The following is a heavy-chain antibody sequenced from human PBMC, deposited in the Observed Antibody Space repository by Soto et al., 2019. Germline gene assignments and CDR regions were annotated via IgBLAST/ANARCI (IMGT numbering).Heavy chain of an antibody. CDR2: ISGDGSST. Sequence: GGSLRLSCAASEVTFRSYWMRWVRQSPGKGLVWVSRISGDGSSTTYADSVRGRFTISRDNAKNTVYLQMDSLRAEDTAVYYCARSLPGTYGAFDLWGQGTMVTVSS. V-gene: IGHV3-74*01. CDR1: EVTFRSYW. J-gene: IGHJ3*01. D-gene: IGHD1-7*01. CDR3: ARSLPGTYGAFDL.